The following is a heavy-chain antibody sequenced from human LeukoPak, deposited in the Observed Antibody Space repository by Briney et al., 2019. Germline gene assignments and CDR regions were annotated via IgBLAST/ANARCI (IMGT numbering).Heavy chain of an antibody. CDR2: INHSGST. V-gene: IGHV4-34*01. CDR3: ARPYYYDSSADYPDAFDI. CDR1: GGSFSGYY. Sequence: SETLSLTCGVYGGSFSGYYWTWIRQSPGKGLEWIGQINHSGSTNYNPSLKSRVTISVDTSKNQFSLKLTSVTAADTAVYYCARPYYYDSSADYPDAFDIWGQGNVVTVSS. D-gene: IGHD3-22*01. J-gene: IGHJ3*02.